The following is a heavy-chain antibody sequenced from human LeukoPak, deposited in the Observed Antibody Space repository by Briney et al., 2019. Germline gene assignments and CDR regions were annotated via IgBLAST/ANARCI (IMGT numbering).Heavy chain of an antibody. D-gene: IGHD5-12*01. CDR3: ARGFYTFDY. J-gene: IGHJ4*02. V-gene: IGHV4-38-2*01. CDR2: IYHSGST. Sequence: GTLRLSCAASGFTFSSFVMTWVRQAPGKGLEWIGSIYHSGSTYYNPSLKSRVTISVDTSKNQFSLKLSSVTAADTAVYYCARGFYTFDYWGQGTLVTVSS. CDR1: GFTFSSFVM.